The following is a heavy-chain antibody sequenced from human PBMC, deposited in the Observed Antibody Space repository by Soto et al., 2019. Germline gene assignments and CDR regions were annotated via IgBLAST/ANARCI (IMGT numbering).Heavy chain of an antibody. CDR2: INPSGGST. CDR3: AREPAPTYCSGGSCYSFWYFDL. CDR1: GYTFTSYY. D-gene: IGHD2-15*01. J-gene: IGHJ2*01. Sequence: QVQLVQSGAEVKKPGASVKVSCKASGYTFTSYYMHWVRQAPGQGLEWMGIINPSGGSTSYAQKFQGRVTMTRDTSTSTVYMELSSLRSEDTAVYYCAREPAPTYCSGGSCYSFWYFDLWGRGTLVTVSS. V-gene: IGHV1-46*01.